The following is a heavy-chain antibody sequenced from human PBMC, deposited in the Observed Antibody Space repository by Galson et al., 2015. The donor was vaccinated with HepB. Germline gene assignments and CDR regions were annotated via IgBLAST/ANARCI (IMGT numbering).Heavy chain of an antibody. Sequence: SLRLSCAASGFTFSSYSMNWVRQAPGKGLEWVSYISSSSSTIYYADSVKGRFTISRDNAKNSLYLQMNSLRAEDTAVYYCARDRLTGASSGYYWRYFDYWGQGTLVTVSS. D-gene: IGHD3-22*01. V-gene: IGHV3-48*01. CDR2: ISSSSSTI. CDR3: ARDRLTGASSGYYWRYFDY. CDR1: GFTFSSYS. J-gene: IGHJ4*02.